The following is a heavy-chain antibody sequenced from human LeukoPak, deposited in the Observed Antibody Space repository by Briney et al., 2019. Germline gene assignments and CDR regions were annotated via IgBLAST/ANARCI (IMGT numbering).Heavy chain of an antibody. J-gene: IGHJ5*02. CDR1: GFTFSRYG. Sequence: GGSLRLSCSASGFTFSRYGMHWVRQAPGKGLEWVSSISSSSSYIYYADSVKGRFTISRDNAKNSLYLQMNSLRAEDTAVYYCASGSGAWGLWEVSSSWSSSYNWFDPWGQGTLVTVSS. D-gene: IGHD6-13*01. CDR3: ASGSGAWGLWEVSSSWSSSYNWFDP. V-gene: IGHV3-21*01. CDR2: ISSSSSYI.